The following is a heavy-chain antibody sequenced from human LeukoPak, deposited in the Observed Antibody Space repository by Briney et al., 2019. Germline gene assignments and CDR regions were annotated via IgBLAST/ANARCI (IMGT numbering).Heavy chain of an antibody. V-gene: IGHV3-7*01. J-gene: IGHJ4*02. Sequence: PGGSLRLSCVASEFSFGRDWISWVRQAPGKGLEWVACIKQDGSEEYYVGSVRGRFTVSVDNGKNSLYLQMNSLRAEDTAVYYCARIQVRGQPRCSSGCFFDYWGQGTLVTVSS. CDR1: EFSFGRDW. CDR3: ARIQVRGQPRCSSGCFFDY. CDR2: IKQDGSEE. D-gene: IGHD6-19*01.